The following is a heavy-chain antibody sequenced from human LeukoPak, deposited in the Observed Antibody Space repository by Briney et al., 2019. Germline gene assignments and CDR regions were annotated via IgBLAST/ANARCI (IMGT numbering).Heavy chain of an antibody. J-gene: IGHJ4*02. Sequence: ASVKVSCKASRFTFSSYDINWVREAAGQGLEWMGWMNPNTGRTGFAQKFQGRLTMTRDTSISTAYMELSSLRSEDTAVYYCARLSQTPDYYSSGGYYYLGYWGQGTPVTVSS. V-gene: IGHV1-8*01. CDR2: MNPNTGRT. D-gene: IGHD3-22*01. CDR1: RFTFSSYD. CDR3: ARLSQTPDYYSSGGYYYLGY.